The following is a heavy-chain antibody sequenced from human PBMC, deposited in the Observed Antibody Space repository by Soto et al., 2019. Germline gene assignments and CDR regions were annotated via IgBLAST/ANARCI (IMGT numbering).Heavy chain of an antibody. CDR1: GFTFSDSV. CDR2: MSGDGRT. Sequence: GGSLRLSCVGSGFTFSDSVMAWVRQAPGKGLEWLSVMSGDGRTRYALSVTGRFTISRDNSKDTLYLQMNSLRADDTAVYYCAKDGEGNNYSPNAVDYWGQGTLVTVSS. CDR3: AKDGEGNNYSPNAVDY. D-gene: IGHD4-4*01. J-gene: IGHJ4*02. V-gene: IGHV3-23*01.